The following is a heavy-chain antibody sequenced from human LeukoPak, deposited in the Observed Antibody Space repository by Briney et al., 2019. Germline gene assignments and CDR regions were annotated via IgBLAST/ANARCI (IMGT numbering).Heavy chain of an antibody. J-gene: IGHJ6*03. D-gene: IGHD6-13*01. CDR1: GYTFTSYG. Sequence: VASVKVSCKASGYTFTSYGISWVRQAPGQGLEWMGWISAYNGNTNYAQKLQGRVTMTRDTSISTAYMELSRLRSDDTAVYYCARRRLVSIAAAGSIGYYYYMDVWGKGTTVTVSS. CDR2: ISAYNGNT. CDR3: ARRRLVSIAAAGSIGYYYYMDV. V-gene: IGHV1-18*01.